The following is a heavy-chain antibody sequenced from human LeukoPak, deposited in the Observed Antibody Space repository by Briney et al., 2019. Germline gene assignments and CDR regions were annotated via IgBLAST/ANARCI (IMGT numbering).Heavy chain of an antibody. CDR1: GGSISSYY. CDR3: ARDSYDFWSGYYSPSDV. D-gene: IGHD3-3*01. CDR2: IYYSGST. Sequence: SETLSLTCTVSGGSISSYYWSWIRQPPGKGLEWIGYIYYSGSTYYNPSLKSRVTISVDTSKNQFSLKLSSVTAADTAVYYCARDSYDFWSGYYSPSDVWGKGTTVTVSS. V-gene: IGHV4-59*12. J-gene: IGHJ6*04.